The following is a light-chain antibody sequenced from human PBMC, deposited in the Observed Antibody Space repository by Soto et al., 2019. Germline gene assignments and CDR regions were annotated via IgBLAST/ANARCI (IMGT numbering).Light chain of an antibody. CDR2: GRS. V-gene: IGKV3-20*01. CDR1: QSVSSSS. Sequence: EIVLTQSPGALSLSPGERATLSCRASQSVSSSSLTWYQQKPGQAPRLLIYGRSNRATGIPDRFSGSGSGTDFSLTISSLEPGDLAVYYCQQYGSSPRTFGQGTKVDIK. J-gene: IGKJ1*01. CDR3: QQYGSSPRT.